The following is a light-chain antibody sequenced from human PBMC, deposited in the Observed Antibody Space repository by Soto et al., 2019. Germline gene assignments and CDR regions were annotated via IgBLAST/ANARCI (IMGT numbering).Light chain of an antibody. CDR3: GTWDSILSSVV. Sequence: QPVLTQPPSVSAAPGQTVAISCSGNTSNIGNNYVSWYQLVPGTTPKLVIFDNSQRPSGIPDRFSGSKSGTSATLGVAGLQTGDEADYYCGTWDSILSSVVFGGGTKLTVL. CDR1: TSNIGNNY. J-gene: IGLJ3*02. CDR2: DNS. V-gene: IGLV1-51*01.